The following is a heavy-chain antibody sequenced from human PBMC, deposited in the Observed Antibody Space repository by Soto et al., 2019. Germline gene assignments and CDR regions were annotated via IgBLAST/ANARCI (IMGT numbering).Heavy chain of an antibody. CDR1: GGTFSSYT. V-gene: IGHV1-69*08. D-gene: IGHD4-17*01. Sequence: QVQLVQSGAEVKKPGSSVKVSCKASGGTFSSYTISWVRQAPGQGLEWMGRIIPILGIATYAQKFQGSVTITADKSTSTAYMELSSLRSEDTAVYYCARDRYGDYEGYYYYGMDVWGQGTTVTVSS. CDR2: IIPILGIA. CDR3: ARDRYGDYEGYYYYGMDV. J-gene: IGHJ6*02.